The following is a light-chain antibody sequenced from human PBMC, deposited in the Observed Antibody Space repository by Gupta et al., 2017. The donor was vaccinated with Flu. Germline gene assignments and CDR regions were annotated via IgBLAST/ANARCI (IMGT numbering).Light chain of an antibody. CDR2: GAS. CDR3: QQTFSTPST. J-gene: IGKJ2*01. Sequence: DIQMTQSSASLSAFVGDRVNITCRASQSITTHLNWYQQKSRRAPRLLMYGASDLESGVPSRFSGSGFATDFTLTISKLQPDDSATYYCQQTFSTPSTFGQGT. CDR1: QSITTH. V-gene: IGKV1-39*01.